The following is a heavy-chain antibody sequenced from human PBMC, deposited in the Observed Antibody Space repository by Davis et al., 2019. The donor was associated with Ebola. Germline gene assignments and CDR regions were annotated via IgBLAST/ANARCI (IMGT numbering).Heavy chain of an antibody. V-gene: IGHV3-11*01. J-gene: IGHJ6*02. CDR1: SSSNDY. CDR2: ISSSGSTI. Sequence: SSSNDYWGWIRQAPGKGLEWVSYISSSGSTIYYADSVKGRFTISRDNAKNSLYLQMNSLGAEDTAVYYCARDLVQGVIFYYGMDVWGQGTTVTVSS. D-gene: IGHD3-10*01. CDR3: ARDLVQGVIFYYGMDV.